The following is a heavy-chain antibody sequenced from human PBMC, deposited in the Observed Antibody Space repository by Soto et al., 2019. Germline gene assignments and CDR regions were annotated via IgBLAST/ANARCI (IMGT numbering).Heavy chain of an antibody. CDR2: ISGSGDST. CDR1: GFTFTSYA. Sequence: EVQLLESGGGLVQPGGSLRLSCAASGFTFTSYAMNWVRQAPGKGLEWVSAISGSGDSTYYVDSVKGRFTISRDNSNNTLYLQMNSLRAEDTAVYYYAKDLPREQLPTCFDPWGQGTLVTVSS. CDR3: AKDLPREQLPTCFDP. D-gene: IGHD1-26*01. J-gene: IGHJ5*02. V-gene: IGHV3-23*01.